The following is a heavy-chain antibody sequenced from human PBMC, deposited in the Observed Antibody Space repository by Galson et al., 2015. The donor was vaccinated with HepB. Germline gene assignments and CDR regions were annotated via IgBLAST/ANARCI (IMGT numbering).Heavy chain of an antibody. CDR1: GFTFSSYS. Sequence: SLRLSCAASGFTFSSYSMNWVRQAPGKGLEWVANINADGSVKYYVDSVRGRFTIARDDAKNSLHLQMNSLRAEDTAVYYCTRVWPSGSSYFDYWGPGTLVIVSS. CDR2: INADGSVK. CDR3: TRVWPSGSSYFDY. D-gene: IGHD1-26*01. V-gene: IGHV3-7*03. J-gene: IGHJ4*02.